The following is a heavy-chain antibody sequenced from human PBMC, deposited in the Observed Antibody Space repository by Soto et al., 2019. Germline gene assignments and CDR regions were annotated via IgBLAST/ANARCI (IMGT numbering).Heavy chain of an antibody. CDR1: GDSFTGFW. CDR3: ARQAKIGDRSQFYFDS. J-gene: IGHJ4*02. Sequence: GESLKISCKVSGDSFTGFWIGWVRQMPGKGLEWLGSIYPRDSDTRYSPSFQGQVTISADKSLSTAYLQMDSLRPDDTAVYYCARQAKIGDRSQFYFDSWGQGTLVTVSS. CDR2: IYPRDSDT. D-gene: IGHD3-16*01. V-gene: IGHV5-51*01.